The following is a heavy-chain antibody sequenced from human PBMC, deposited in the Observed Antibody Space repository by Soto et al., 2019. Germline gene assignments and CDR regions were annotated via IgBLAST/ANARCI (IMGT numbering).Heavy chain of an antibody. CDR2: IYYSGST. D-gene: IGHD4-17*01. CDR1: GGSISSGDYY. CDR3: ARAPDVDDYGDYDWVGYFDY. V-gene: IGHV4-30-4*01. J-gene: IGHJ4*02. Sequence: PSETLSLTCTVSGGSISSGDYYWSWIRQPPGKGLEWIGYIYYSGSTYYNPSLKSRVNISVDTSKNQFSLKLSSVTAADTAVYYCARAPDVDDYGDYDWVGYFDYWGQGTLVTVSS.